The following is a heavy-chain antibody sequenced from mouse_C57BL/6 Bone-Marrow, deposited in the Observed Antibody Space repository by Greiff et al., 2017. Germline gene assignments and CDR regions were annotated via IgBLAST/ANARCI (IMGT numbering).Heavy chain of an antibody. CDR2: INPDSSTI. CDR3: ARSSFITTVVVPFDY. CDR1: GIDFSRYW. J-gene: IGHJ2*01. D-gene: IGHD1-1*01. Sequence: EVKLLESGGGLVQPGGSLKLSCAASGIDFSRYWMSWVRRAPGKGLEWIGEINPDSSTINYAPSLKDKFIISRDNAKNTLYLQMSKVRSEDTALYYCARSSFITTVVVPFDYWGQGTTLTVSS. V-gene: IGHV4-1*01.